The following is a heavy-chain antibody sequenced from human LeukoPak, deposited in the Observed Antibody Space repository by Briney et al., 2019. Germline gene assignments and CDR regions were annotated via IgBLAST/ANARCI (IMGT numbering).Heavy chain of an antibody. V-gene: IGHV3-7*03. J-gene: IGHJ4*02. CDR3: ARDSDSSGYDY. D-gene: IGHD3-22*01. Sequence: AGGSLRLSCAASGFTFSSYWMSWVRQAPGKGLEWVANIRHDGSEKYYVDSVKGRFTISRDNAKNSLYLQMNSLRAEDTALYHCARDSDSSGYDYWGQGTLVTVSS. CDR2: IRHDGSEK. CDR1: GFTFSSYW.